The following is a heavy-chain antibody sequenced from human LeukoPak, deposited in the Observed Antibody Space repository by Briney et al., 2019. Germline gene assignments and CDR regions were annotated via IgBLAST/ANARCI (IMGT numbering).Heavy chain of an antibody. Sequence: GGSLRLSCAASGLTFSSYGMHWVRQAPGKGLEWVAVISYDGSNKYYADSVKGRFTISRDNSKNTLYLQMNSLRAEDTAVYYCAKDANSFGRRWADYYYGMDVWGQGTTVTVSS. CDR1: GLTFSSYG. J-gene: IGHJ6*02. CDR3: AKDANSFGRRWADYYYGMDV. V-gene: IGHV3-30*18. CDR2: ISYDGSNK. D-gene: IGHD4-23*01.